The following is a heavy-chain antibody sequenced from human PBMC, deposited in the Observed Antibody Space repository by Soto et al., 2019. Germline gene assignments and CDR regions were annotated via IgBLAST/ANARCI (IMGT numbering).Heavy chain of an antibody. D-gene: IGHD6-19*01. J-gene: IGHJ3*02. CDR3: AREPGSSGWAEVAFDI. CDR1: GFTFSNYW. V-gene: IGHV3-7*04. CDR2: IKHDGSET. Sequence: VQLVESGGTLVQPGGSLRLSCAGSGFTFSNYWMTWVRQAPGKGLEWVANIKHDGSETYYVDSVKGRFTISRDNAKNSLFLQTNSRRAEDKAVYYCAREPGSSGWAEVAFDIWGQGTMVTVSS.